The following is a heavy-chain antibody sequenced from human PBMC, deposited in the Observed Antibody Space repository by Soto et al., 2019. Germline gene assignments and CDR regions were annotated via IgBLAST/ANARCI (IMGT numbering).Heavy chain of an antibody. J-gene: IGHJ5*02. D-gene: IGHD3-22*01. V-gene: IGHV4-4*02. CDR2: IYHSGST. Sequence: ETLSLTCAVSGDSISSSIWWSWVRLPPGKELEWIGEIYHSGSTYYNPSLKSRVTISVDRSKNQFSLKLSSVTAADTAVYYCARSLHYYDSSGYPNWFDPWGQGTLVTVSS. CDR1: GDSISSSIW. CDR3: ARSLHYYDSSGYPNWFDP.